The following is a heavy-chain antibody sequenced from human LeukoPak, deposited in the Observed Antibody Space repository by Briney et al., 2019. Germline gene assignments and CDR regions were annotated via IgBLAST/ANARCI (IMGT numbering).Heavy chain of an antibody. J-gene: IGHJ4*01. CDR1: GDSISSSDYY. Sequence: SQTLSLTCAVSGDSISSSDYYWSWIRQPPGKGLEWIGHISYSGSTFYNPSLKSRLTISVDTSKNHLSLKLSSVTAADTAVYYCARRLRRQEDFWGHGTLVTVSS. V-gene: IGHV4-30-4*01. CDR2: ISYSGST. CDR3: ARRLRRQEDF.